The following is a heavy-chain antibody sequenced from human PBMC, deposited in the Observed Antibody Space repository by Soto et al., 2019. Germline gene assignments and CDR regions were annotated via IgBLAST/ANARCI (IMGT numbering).Heavy chain of an antibody. D-gene: IGHD3-16*01. CDR3: ARAPPAMIAFDI. J-gene: IGHJ3*02. V-gene: IGHV4-59*01. CDR1: GGLISSYF. CDR2: IYYSGST. Sequence: SETPAPTRPVLGGLISSYFWGWNRQPPGKGLEWIGYIYYSGSTNYNPSLKSRVTISVDTSKNQFSLKMSSVTAADTAVYYCARAPPAMIAFDIWGQGTMVTVSS.